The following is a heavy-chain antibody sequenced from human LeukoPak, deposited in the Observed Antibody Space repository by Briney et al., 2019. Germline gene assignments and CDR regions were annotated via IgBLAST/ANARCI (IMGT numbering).Heavy chain of an antibody. Sequence: SPEKVSCKTSGGTFSNYVISWVRPAPGQGLEWMGRIIPILGIANYAQKFQGRVTITADKSTSTAYMELSSLRSEDTAVYYCARDLLGPTSGLGYWGQGTLVTVSS. V-gene: IGHV1-69*04. CDR1: GGTFSNYV. J-gene: IGHJ4*02. D-gene: IGHD1-1*01. CDR3: ARDLLGPTSGLGY. CDR2: IIPILGIA.